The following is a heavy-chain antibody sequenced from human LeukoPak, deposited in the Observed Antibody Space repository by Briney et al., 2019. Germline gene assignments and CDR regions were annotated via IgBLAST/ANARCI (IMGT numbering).Heavy chain of an antibody. V-gene: IGHV3-23*01. Sequence: GGSLRLSCAASGFTFSSYAMSWVRQAPGKGLEWVSAIRGSGGSTYYADSVKGRFTISRDNSKNTVYLQMNILRDEDTAVYYCAKDWVLKLLPDAFDIWGQGTMVTVSS. CDR2: IRGSGGST. CDR3: AKDWVLKLLPDAFDI. CDR1: GFTFSSYA. D-gene: IGHD2-15*01. J-gene: IGHJ3*02.